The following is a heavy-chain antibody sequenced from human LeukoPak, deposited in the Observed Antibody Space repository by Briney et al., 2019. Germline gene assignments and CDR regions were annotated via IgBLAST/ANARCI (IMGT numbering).Heavy chain of an antibody. D-gene: IGHD3-10*01. V-gene: IGHV1-2*02. CDR3: ATGSGTYSPDY. CDR1: GYTFAGYY. CDR2: ITPNSGGT. Sequence: ASVKVSCKASGYTFAGYYMHWVRQAPGQGLEWMGWITPNSGGTNYAQKFQGKVTMTRDTSISTAYMELSRLTSDDTAVYYRATGSGTYSPDYWGQGTLVTVSS. J-gene: IGHJ4*02.